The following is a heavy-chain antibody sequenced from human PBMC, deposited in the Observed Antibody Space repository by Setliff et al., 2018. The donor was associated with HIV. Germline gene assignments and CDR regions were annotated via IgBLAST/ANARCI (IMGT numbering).Heavy chain of an antibody. D-gene: IGHD1-26*01. V-gene: IGHV4-38-2*02. CDR1: AFSISSGYY. CDR2: VSHSGST. CDR3: ARDRWDLIPPPTLYCFDF. Sequence: SETLSLTCSVSAFSISSGYYWGWIRQPPGKGLEWIGSVSHSGSTYYNPSLNSRVTISVDTSKNPFSQNLRSATAADTAVYYCARDRWDLIPPPTLYCFDFWGDGTLVAV. J-gene: IGHJ4*01.